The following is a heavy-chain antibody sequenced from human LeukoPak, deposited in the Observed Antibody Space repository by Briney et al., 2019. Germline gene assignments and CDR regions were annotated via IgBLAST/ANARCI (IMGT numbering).Heavy chain of an antibody. CDR1: GFTFSSYS. CDR2: ISSSSSTI. D-gene: IGHD2-2*02. Sequence: PGGSLRLSCAASGFTFSSYSMNWVRQAPGKGLEWVSYISSSSSTIYYADSVKGRFTISRDNAKNSLYLQMNSLRAEDTAVYYCARVSLDCSSTSCYSAFDICGQGTMVTVSS. V-gene: IGHV3-48*01. J-gene: IGHJ3*02. CDR3: ARVSLDCSSTSCYSAFDI.